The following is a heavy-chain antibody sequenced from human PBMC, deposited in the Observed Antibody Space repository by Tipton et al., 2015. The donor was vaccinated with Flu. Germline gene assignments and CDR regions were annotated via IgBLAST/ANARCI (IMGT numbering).Heavy chain of an antibody. V-gene: IGHV4-39*07. CDR3: ARALYSTGWIWEF. CDR1: GDSIRSSSYY. D-gene: IGHD6-19*01. J-gene: IGHJ4*02. Sequence: TLSLTCTVSGDSIRSSSYYWGWIRQPPHKGLEWVGSISDSGGAYYSPSLKSRVTISVDTSKNQFSLKLSSVTAADTAVYYRARALYSTGWIWEFWGQGTLVTVSS. CDR2: ISDSGGA.